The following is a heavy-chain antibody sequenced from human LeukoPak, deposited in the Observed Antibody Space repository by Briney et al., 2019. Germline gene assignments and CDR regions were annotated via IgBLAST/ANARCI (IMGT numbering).Heavy chain of an antibody. Sequence: PGGSLRLSCAASGFTFSSFSMIWVRQAPGKGLEWLSYISSGGSTYYADSVKGRFTISRDNSKNTLYLQMNSLRAEDTAVYYCAKSTYSSGWRFDYWGQGTLVTVSS. J-gene: IGHJ4*02. D-gene: IGHD6-19*01. V-gene: IGHV3-23*01. CDR3: AKSTYSSGWRFDY. CDR1: GFTFSSFS. CDR2: ISSGGST.